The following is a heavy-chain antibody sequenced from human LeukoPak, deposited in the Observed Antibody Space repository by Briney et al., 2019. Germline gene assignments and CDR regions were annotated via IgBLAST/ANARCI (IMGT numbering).Heavy chain of an antibody. V-gene: IGHV5-51*01. D-gene: IGHD2-21*01. CDR3: ARGDSPGGYNWFDP. J-gene: IGHJ5*02. CDR2: IYPGDSDT. CDR1: GYTFTNYW. Sequence: GESLKISCKGSGYTFTNYWIGWVGQMPGKGLKWMGIIYPGDSDTRYSPSFEGQVTISADKSISTAYLQWGSLKTSDTAIYYCARGDSPGGYNWFDPWGQGTLVSVSS.